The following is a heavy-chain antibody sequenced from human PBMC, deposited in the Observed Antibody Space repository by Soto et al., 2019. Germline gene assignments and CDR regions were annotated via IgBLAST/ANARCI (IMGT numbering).Heavy chain of an antibody. Sequence: PGGSLRLSCAASGFTFGIYAMSWVRQAPGKGLEWVSSISGSGGSIYYAHPVKGRFTISRDKTKNTLDLQMNSLRAEDTAVYHCARVAPEYSSTPRRFDFWGQGTLVTVS. CDR2: ISGSGGSI. CDR1: GFTFGIYA. J-gene: IGHJ4*02. D-gene: IGHD6-13*01. V-gene: IGHV3-23*01. CDR3: ARVAPEYSSTPRRFDF.